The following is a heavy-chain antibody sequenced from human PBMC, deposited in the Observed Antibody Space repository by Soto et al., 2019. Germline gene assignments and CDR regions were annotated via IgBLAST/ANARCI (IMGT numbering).Heavy chain of an antibody. CDR3: ANIVGDTWGYFES. J-gene: IGHJ4*02. V-gene: IGHV3-11*01. CDR1: RFTFSDFY. CDR2: ISGSGEAI. D-gene: IGHD1-26*01. Sequence: QVQLMESGGGLVKPGGSLRLSCAASRFTFSDFYMSWIRQAPGKGLEWVSYISGSGEAIYYADSVNGRFTISRDNAKNTLYLQMNSLRAEDTAVYYCANIVGDTWGYFESWGQGTPVTVSS.